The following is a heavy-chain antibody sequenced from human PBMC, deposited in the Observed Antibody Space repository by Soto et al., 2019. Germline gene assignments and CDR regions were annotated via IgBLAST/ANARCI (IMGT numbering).Heavy chain of an antibody. CDR2: IYYSGST. D-gene: IGHD3-10*01. V-gene: IGHV4-61*01. J-gene: IGHJ4*02. CDR3: ARRQYLRSLDY. CDR1: GGSVSSGSYY. Sequence: WETLSLTCTVSGGSVSSGSYYWSWIRQPPGKGLEWIGYIYYSGSTNYNPSLKSRVTISVDTSKNQFSLKLSSVTAADTAVYYCARRQYLRSLDYWGQGTLVTVSS.